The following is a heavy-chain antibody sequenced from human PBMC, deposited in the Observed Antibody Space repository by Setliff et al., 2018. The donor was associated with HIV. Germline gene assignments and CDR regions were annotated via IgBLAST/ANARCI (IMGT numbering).Heavy chain of an antibody. Sequence: ASVKVSCKASGYTFSSYGISWARQAPGQGLEWMGWVSVYNGKTDYAQKLQGRVTMTTDTSTSTAYMEVRSLTSDDTAVYYCARGYCGGGICYSPNWLDPWGQGTLVTVSS. CDR3: ARGYCGGGICYSPNWLDP. J-gene: IGHJ5*02. V-gene: IGHV1-18*01. D-gene: IGHD2-15*01. CDR2: VSVYNGKT. CDR1: GYTFSSYG.